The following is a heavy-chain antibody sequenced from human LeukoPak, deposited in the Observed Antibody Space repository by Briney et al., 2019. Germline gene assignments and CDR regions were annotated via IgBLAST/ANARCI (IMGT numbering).Heavy chain of an antibody. Sequence: PSETLSLTCTVSGGSISSSSYSWGWIRQPAGKGLEWIGRIYTSGSTNYNPSLKSRVTMSVDTSKNQFSLKLSSVTAADTAVYYCARSDSSGYYYLDYWGQGTLVTASS. CDR2: IYTSGST. J-gene: IGHJ4*02. CDR3: ARSDSSGYYYLDY. V-gene: IGHV4-61*02. D-gene: IGHD3-22*01. CDR1: GGSISSSSYS.